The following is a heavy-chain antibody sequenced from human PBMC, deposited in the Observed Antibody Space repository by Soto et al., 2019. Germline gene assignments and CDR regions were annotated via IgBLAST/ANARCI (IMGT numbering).Heavy chain of an antibody. V-gene: IGHV3-48*01. CDR1: GLSVSDYG. CDR2: INSSTDTR. J-gene: IGHJ6*02. CDR3: EQAAGCWSGYYIVPCYSGMEV. D-gene: IGHD3-3*01. Sequence: PGWSLRLTCAASGLSVSDYGINLIRKAPGRGQEWILQINSSTDTRKYTNSVKGRYTIARDKAKNSKYLQTISLRAEDTAVYYCEQAAGCWSGYYIVPCYSGMEVWGQGTKVTVS.